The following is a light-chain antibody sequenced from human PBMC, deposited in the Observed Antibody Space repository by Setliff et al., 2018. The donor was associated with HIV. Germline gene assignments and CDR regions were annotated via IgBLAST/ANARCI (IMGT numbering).Light chain of an antibody. V-gene: IGLV2-14*01. Sequence: QSALTQPASVSGSPGQSITISCTGTSSDVGGYNYVSWYQQHPGFGPKLIIYEVSRRPSGGSNRFSGSKSGNTASLTISGLQSEDEANYYCTSYTSGSTLVFGGGTKVTVL. CDR2: EVS. J-gene: IGLJ2*01. CDR1: SSDVGGYNY. CDR3: TSYTSGSTLV.